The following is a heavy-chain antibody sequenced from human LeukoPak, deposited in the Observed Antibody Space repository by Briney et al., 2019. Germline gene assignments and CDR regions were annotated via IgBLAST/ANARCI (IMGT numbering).Heavy chain of an antibody. CDR1: GCTFTSYG. J-gene: IGHJ4*02. CDR3: ARSSLLHYDYVWGSYDY. Sequence: ASVKVSCKASGCTFTSYGISWVRQAPGQGLEWMGWISAYNGNTNYAQKLQGRVTMTTDTSTSTAYMELRSLRSDDTAVYYCARSSLLHYDYVWGSYDYWGQGTLVTVSS. D-gene: IGHD3-16*01. V-gene: IGHV1-18*04. CDR2: ISAYNGNT.